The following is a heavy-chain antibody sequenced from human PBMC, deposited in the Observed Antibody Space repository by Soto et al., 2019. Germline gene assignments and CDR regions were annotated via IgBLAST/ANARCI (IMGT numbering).Heavy chain of an antibody. CDR1: GFNFRDYG. CDR3: ARGTGMTDY. J-gene: IGHJ4*01. D-gene: IGHD1-1*01. V-gene: IGHV3-33*01. CDR2: IWYDGNNK. Sequence: PGGSLRLSCAVSGFNFRDYGMNWVRQPPGKGLEWVAVIWYDGNNKNYADSVRGRFAISRDDSKNTLYLQMNNLRAEDTAVYYCARGTGMTDYWGPGTLVTVSS.